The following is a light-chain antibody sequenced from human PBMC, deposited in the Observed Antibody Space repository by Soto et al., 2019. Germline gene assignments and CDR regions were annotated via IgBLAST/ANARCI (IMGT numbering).Light chain of an antibody. J-gene: IGLJ2*01. CDR3: AAGDDSLNALV. CDR2: SNN. CDR1: SSNIGSNT. Sequence: QSVLTQPPSASGTPGQRVTISCSGSSSNIGSNTVNWYQQLPGTAPKLLIYSNNQRPSGVPDRFSGSKSGTSASLAISGLQSEDEADYYCAAGDDSLNALVFGGGTKVTVL. V-gene: IGLV1-44*01.